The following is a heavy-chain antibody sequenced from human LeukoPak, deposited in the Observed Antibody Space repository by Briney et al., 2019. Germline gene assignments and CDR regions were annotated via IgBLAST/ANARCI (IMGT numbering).Heavy chain of an antibody. CDR2: IYYSGST. V-gene: IGHV4-59*11. Sequence: SETLSLTCTVSGGSISSHYWSWVRQPPGKGLEWIGYIYYSGSTNYNPSLKSRVTISVDTSKNQFSLKLSSVTAADTAVYYCARYGGIWSGLDYWGQGTLVTVSS. CDR1: GGSISSHY. D-gene: IGHD3-3*01. CDR3: ARYGGIWSGLDY. J-gene: IGHJ4*02.